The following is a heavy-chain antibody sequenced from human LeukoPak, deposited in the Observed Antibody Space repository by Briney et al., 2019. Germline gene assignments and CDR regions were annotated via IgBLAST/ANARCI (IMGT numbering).Heavy chain of an antibody. D-gene: IGHD6-25*01. CDR3: ARQLPTAAADTRGYFDY. J-gene: IGHJ4*02. CDR1: GGSISFISSSTYY. Sequence: SETLSLTCTVSGGSISFISSSTYYWAWIRPAPGKGLEWIGSLYYGENSHYNPSLKSRATLSVDTSNNQFSLKLTSVTAADAAVYFCARQLPTAAADTRGYFDYRGQGTVVTVSS. V-gene: IGHV4-39*01. CDR2: LYYGENS.